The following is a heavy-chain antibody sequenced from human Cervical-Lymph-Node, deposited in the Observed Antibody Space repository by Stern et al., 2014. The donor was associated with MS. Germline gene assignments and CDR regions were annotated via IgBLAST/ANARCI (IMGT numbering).Heavy chain of an antibody. CDR3: ARDAHGDSFDY. CDR1: GYTFNRYY. V-gene: IGHV1-46*02. CDR2: INPSGGST. Sequence: VQLVESGAEVKKPGASVKVSCEASGYTFNRYYIHWVRKAPGQGIEWMGMINPSGGSTNYAQKFQGRVTMTRDTSTSTVYMELNSLRSDDTATYYCARDAHGDSFDYWGQGTLVTVSS. D-gene: IGHD4-17*01. J-gene: IGHJ4*02.